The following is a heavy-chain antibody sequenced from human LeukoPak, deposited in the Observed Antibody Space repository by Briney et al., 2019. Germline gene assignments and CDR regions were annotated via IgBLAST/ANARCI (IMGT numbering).Heavy chain of an antibody. V-gene: IGHV1-2*02. J-gene: IGHJ4*02. D-gene: IGHD3-22*01. Sequence: ASVKVSCKASGYTFTGYYLHWVRQAPGQGLEWMGWINPNSGGTIYAQKFQGRVTMTRDTSISTAYMELSSLRSDDTAVYYCARDSRLKYSSGYYYDWGQGTLVTVSS. CDR2: INPNSGGT. CDR3: ARDSRLKYSSGYYYD. CDR1: GYTFTGYY.